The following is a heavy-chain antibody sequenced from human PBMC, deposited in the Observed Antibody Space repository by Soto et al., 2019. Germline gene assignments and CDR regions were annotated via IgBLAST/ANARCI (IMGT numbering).Heavy chain of an antibody. V-gene: IGHV3-7*01. CDR2: IKQDGSEK. J-gene: IGHJ4*02. CDR1: GFTFSSYW. Sequence: EVQLVESGGGLVQPGGSLRLSCAASGFTFSSYWMTWVRQASGKGLEWVANIKQDGSEKYYVDSVRGRFTISRDNAKYSLYLQMNSLRAEDSAVYYCARGRVVLDCWGQGTLGTVSS. CDR3: ARGRVVLDC.